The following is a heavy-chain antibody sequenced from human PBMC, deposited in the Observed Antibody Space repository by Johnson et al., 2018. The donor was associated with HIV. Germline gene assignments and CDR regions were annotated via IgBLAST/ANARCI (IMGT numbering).Heavy chain of an antibody. V-gene: IGHV3-7*01. CDR1: GFTFSGYW. Sequence: VQLVESGGGLVQPGGSLRLSCAASGFTFSGYWMTWVRQAPGKVLEWVANIKEDGSEKYYVDSVKGRFTISRDNSKNTLYLQMNSLRAEDTAVYYCAFIEYSSLDAFDIWGQGTMVTVSS. CDR3: AFIEYSSLDAFDI. D-gene: IGHD6-6*01. J-gene: IGHJ3*02. CDR2: IKEDGSEK.